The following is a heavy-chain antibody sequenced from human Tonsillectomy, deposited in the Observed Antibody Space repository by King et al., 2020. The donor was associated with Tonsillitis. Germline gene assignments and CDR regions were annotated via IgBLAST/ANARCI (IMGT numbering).Heavy chain of an antibody. V-gene: IGHV3-30*04. CDR1: AFTFRTYV. CDR3: AVRRDCSDSNCYNAFYI. Sequence: QVQLVESGGGVVQPGTSLRLSCEVSAFTFRTYVLDWVRQAPGKGLEWVAVISYDGKNKVYAESVKGRFTISRDNSKNKLFMQLNSLRPEDTAVYYCAVRRDCSDSNCYNAFYIWGQGTMVTVSS. D-gene: IGHD2-2*02. CDR2: ISYDGKNK. J-gene: IGHJ3*02.